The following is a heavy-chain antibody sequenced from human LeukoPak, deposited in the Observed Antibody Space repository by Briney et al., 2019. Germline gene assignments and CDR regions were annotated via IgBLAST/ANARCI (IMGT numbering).Heavy chain of an antibody. CDR3: VRDPSEAADFFFDS. V-gene: IGHV4-38-2*02. J-gene: IGHJ4*02. Sequence: PSETLSLTCTVSHYFISDGAFWGWIRQPPGKGLEWVANVNHRGITFYNPSLESRVAISVDTSKNQFFLRVTSVTAADPAIFYCVRDPSEAADFFFDSWGQGTLVTVSS. CDR2: VNHRGIT. CDR1: HYFISDGAF. D-gene: IGHD2-21*02.